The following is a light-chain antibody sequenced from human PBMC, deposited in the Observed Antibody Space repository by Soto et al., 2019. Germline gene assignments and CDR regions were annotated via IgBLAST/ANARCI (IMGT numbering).Light chain of an antibody. V-gene: IGKV3-20*01. CDR1: QSISSDS. CDR3: QQYGSSPTT. CDR2: GAS. J-gene: IGKJ1*01. Sequence: EIVLTQSPGTLSLSPGERGTLSCRASQSISSDSLVWYQQKPGQAPRLLISGASTRANGIPDRFSAGGSGTDFTLTLNRLAPEDFAVYYCQQYGSSPTTFGQGTTVEIK.